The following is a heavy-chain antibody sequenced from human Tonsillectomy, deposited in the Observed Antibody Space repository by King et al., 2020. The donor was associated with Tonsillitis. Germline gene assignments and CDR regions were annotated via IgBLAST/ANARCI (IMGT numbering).Heavy chain of an antibody. CDR2: ISYDGSNK. V-gene: IGHV3-30*18. Sequence: VQLVESGGGVVQPGRSLRLSCAASGFTFSSYGMHWVRQAPGKGLEWVTLISYDGSNKYYADSVKGRFTISRDNSKNTLYLQMNSLRAQDTAVYYCAKAHLPGRGVRYFDYWGQGTLVTVSS. CDR3: AKAHLPGRGVRYFDY. J-gene: IGHJ4*02. D-gene: IGHD5-24*01. CDR1: GFTFSSYG.